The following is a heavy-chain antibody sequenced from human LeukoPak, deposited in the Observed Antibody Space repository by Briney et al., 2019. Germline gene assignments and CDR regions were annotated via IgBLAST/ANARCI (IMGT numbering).Heavy chain of an antibody. D-gene: IGHD2-15*01. J-gene: IGHJ4*02. CDR1: GFTFSNYD. V-gene: IGHV3-23*01. CDR3: AKFAQRYCSGGSCHPFDY. Sequence: GGSLRLSCAASGFTFSNYDMSWVRQAPGKGREWVSTVSHDYSTYYADSVKGRFTTSRDNSKNTLYLQMNSLRAEDTAAYYCAKFAQRYCSGGSCHPFDYWGQGTLVTVSS. CDR2: VSHDYST.